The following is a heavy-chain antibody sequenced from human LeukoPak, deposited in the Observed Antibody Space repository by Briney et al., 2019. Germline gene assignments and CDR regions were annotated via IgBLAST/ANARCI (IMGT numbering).Heavy chain of an antibody. J-gene: IGHJ4*02. CDR2: ISSGGDNT. CDR1: GITFSSYA. D-gene: IGHD5-18*01. V-gene: IGHV3-23*01. CDR3: AREDATMVLSLDY. Sequence: GSLRPSSAAPGITFSSYAMRWVRPAPGEGLEWVSAISSGGDNTYYADSVKGRLTISRDNSKNTLYVQMTSLRAEDTAVYYCAREDATMVLSLDYWGQGALVTVSS.